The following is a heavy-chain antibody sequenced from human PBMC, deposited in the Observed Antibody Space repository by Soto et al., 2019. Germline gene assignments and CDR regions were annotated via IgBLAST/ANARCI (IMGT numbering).Heavy chain of an antibody. CDR2: IKSKTDGGTT. V-gene: IGHV3-15*07. Sequence: GGSLRLSCAASGFTFSNAWMNWVRQAPGKGLEWVGRIKSKTDGGTTDYAAPVKGRFTISRDDSKNTLYLQMNSLKTEDTAVYYCTTVVGATVTKYYYYGMDVWGQGTTVTVSS. CDR3: TTVVGATVTKYYYYGMDV. CDR1: GFTFSNAW. J-gene: IGHJ6*02. D-gene: IGHD1-26*01.